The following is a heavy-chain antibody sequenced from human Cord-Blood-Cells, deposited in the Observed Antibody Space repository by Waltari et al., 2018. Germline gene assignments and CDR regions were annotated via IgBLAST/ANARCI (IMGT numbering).Heavy chain of an antibody. CDR3: ARELEGQLVRTDY. D-gene: IGHD6-6*01. CDR1: GGSFSGYY. CDR2: INHSGST. V-gene: IGHV4-34*01. J-gene: IGHJ4*02. Sequence: QVQLQQWGAGLLKPSETLSLTCAVYGGSFSGYYWSWIRQPPGKGLEWIGEINHSGSTNYNPSLKSRVTISVDTSKNQFSLKLSSVTAADTAVYYCARELEGQLVRTDYWGQGTLVTVSS.